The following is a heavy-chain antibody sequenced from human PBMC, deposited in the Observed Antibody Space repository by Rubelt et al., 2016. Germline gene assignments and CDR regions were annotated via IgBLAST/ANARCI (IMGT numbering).Heavy chain of an antibody. Sequence: EVQLVESGGGLVQPGGSLRLSCAASGFTFDTYAMNWVRQAPGKGLEWVSAISGGGVTTYYADSVKGRFTISRDNSKNTLYLQMNSLRAEDSAVYYCARLSTGRGEYYFDYWGQGTLVTVSS. D-gene: IGHD3-16*01. V-gene: IGHV3-23*04. CDR1: GFTFDTYA. CDR2: ISGGGVTT. CDR3: ARLSTGRGEYYFDY. J-gene: IGHJ4*02.